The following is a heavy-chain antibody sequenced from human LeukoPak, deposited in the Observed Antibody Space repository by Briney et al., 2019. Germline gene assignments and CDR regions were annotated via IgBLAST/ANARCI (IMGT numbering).Heavy chain of an antibody. Sequence: ASETLSLTCAVYGGSFSGYYWSWIRQPPGKGLEWIGEINHSGSTNYNPSLKSRVTISVDTSKNQFSLKLSSVTAADTAVYYCARESRNYDSSGYYSGYWGQETLVTVSS. CDR1: GGSFSGYY. D-gene: IGHD3-22*01. J-gene: IGHJ4*02. CDR3: ARESRNYDSSGYYSGY. V-gene: IGHV4-34*01. CDR2: INHSGST.